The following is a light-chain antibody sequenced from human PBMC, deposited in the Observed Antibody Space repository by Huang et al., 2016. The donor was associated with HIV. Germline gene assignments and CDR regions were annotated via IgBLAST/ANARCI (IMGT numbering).Light chain of an antibody. Sequence: DIVMTQSPLSLPVTPGEPASISCRSSQSLLQTNGFNYLDCYLQRPGQSPQLLIYLGSHRATGVPDRLSGSGSGTDFTLKISGVEADDVGVYYCMEALQTPPNTFGQGTKLEI. CDR2: LGS. CDR3: MEALQTPPNT. V-gene: IGKV2-28*01. CDR1: QSLLQTNGFNY. J-gene: IGKJ2*01.